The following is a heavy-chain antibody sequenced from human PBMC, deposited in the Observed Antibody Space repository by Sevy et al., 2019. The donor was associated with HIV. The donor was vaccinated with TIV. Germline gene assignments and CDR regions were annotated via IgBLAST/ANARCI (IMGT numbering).Heavy chain of an antibody. V-gene: IGHV3-30*18. CDR2: ISYDGNNR. CDR1: GFTFSDHG. CDR3: AKEDYGGNLPNYFAS. J-gene: IGHJ4*02. D-gene: IGHD4-17*01. Sequence: GGSLRLSCAASGFTFSDHGMHWVRQAPGKGLDWVAAISYDGNNRYYADSVKGRSTISRDNSKNTLYLQMDSVRPEDTAVYYCAKEDYGGNLPNYFASWGQGTRVTVSS.